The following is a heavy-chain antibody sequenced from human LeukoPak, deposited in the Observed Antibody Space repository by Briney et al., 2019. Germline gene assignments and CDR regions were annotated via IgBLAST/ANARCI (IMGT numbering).Heavy chain of an antibody. Sequence: GGSLRLSCAASGFTFSSYGMHWVRQAPGKGLEWVAVISYDGSNKYYADSVKGRFTISRDNSKNTLYLQMNSLRAEDTAVYYCARADYGDYAPDYWGQGTLVTVSS. V-gene: IGHV3-30*03. D-gene: IGHD4-17*01. CDR1: GFTFSSYG. J-gene: IGHJ4*02. CDR2: ISYDGSNK. CDR3: ARADYGDYAPDY.